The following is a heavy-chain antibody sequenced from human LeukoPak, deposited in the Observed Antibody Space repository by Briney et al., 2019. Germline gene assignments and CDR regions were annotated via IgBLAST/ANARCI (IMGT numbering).Heavy chain of an antibody. V-gene: IGHV3-11*01. CDR1: GFTFSDYY. CDR2: ISSSGTGT. J-gene: IGHJ3*02. CDR3: GRVRYVSSGYYYGARYAFDI. Sequence: GGSLRLSCAASGFTFSDYYMSWIRQAPGKGLEWVSSISSSGTGTYYADSVKGRLTISRDNANNSLYLQMNSLRAEDTAVFYCGRVRYVSSGYYYGARYAFDIWGRGTMVTVSS. D-gene: IGHD3-22*01.